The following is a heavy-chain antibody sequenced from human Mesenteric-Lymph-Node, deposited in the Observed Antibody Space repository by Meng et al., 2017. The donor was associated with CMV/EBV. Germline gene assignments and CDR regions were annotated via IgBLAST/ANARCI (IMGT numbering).Heavy chain of an antibody. Sequence: GESLKISCAASGFRFSDYYMNWIRQAPGKGLEWLLYISSSGTTIYYADSVKGRFTISRDNAKNSLYLQMNSLRAEDTAVYYCAKWGYYDSSGYDYWGQGTLVTVSS. D-gene: IGHD3-22*01. J-gene: IGHJ4*02. V-gene: IGHV3-11*04. CDR1: GFRFSDYY. CDR3: AKWGYYDSSGYDY. CDR2: ISSSGTTI.